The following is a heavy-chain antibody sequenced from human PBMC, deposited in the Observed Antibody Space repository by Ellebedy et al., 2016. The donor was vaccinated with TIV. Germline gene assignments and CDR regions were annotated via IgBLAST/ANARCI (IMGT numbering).Heavy chain of an antibody. V-gene: IGHV3-66*01. CDR2: IYSCGST. D-gene: IGHD6-6*01. J-gene: IGHJ6*02. CDR1: GFTVSDTY. CDR3: ARDQLRYTSSSFPLDYYYYYGMDV. Sequence: PGGSLRLSCAASGFTVSDTYMSWVRQAPGKGLEWVSVIYSCGSTYYAASVKVRFTIPRDNSKKTLYLQLNSLRAEDTAGYYCARDQLRYTSSSFPLDYYYYYGMDVWGQGTTVTVSS.